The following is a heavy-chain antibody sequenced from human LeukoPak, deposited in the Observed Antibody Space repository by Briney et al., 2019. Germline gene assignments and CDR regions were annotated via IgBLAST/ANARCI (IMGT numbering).Heavy chain of an antibody. CDR2: MNPNSGNT. D-gene: IGHD6-13*01. Sequence: GASVKVSCKASGYTFTSYDINWVRQATGQGLEWMGWMNPNSGNTGYAQKFQGRVTMTTDTSTSTAYMELRSLRSDDTAVYYCARAAAAVVRVLGDYWGQGTLVTVSS. CDR1: GYTFTSYD. V-gene: IGHV1-8*01. J-gene: IGHJ4*02. CDR3: ARAAAAVVRVLGDY.